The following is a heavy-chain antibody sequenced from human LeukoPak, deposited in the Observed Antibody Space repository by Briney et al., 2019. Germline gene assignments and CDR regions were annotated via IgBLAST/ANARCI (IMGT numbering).Heavy chain of an antibody. CDR2: INHSGST. J-gene: IGHJ5*02. D-gene: IGHD3-3*01. Sequence: PSETLSLTCAVYGGSFSGYYWSWIRQPPGKGLEWIGEINHSGSTNYNPSLKSRVTISVDTSKNQFSLKLSSVTAADTAVYYCAREGGRVTTIFGYWFDPWGQGTLVTVSS. CDR3: AREGGRVTTIFGYWFDP. CDR1: GGSFSGYY. V-gene: IGHV4-34*01.